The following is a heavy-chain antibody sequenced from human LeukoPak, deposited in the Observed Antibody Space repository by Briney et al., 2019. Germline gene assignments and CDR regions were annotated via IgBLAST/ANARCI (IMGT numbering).Heavy chain of an antibody. V-gene: IGHV3-23*01. CDR2: IGNNGGYT. CDR3: VKDRKPDSRYNFDF. J-gene: IGHJ4*02. D-gene: IGHD5-12*01. Sequence: GGSLRLSCAASGFTFSSSAMSWVRQAPGKGLEWVSAIGNNGGYTYYADSVQGRFTISRDNSRDTVYLQMNSLRVEDTATYYCVKDRKPDSRYNFDFWGQGTLVTVSS. CDR1: GFTFSSSA.